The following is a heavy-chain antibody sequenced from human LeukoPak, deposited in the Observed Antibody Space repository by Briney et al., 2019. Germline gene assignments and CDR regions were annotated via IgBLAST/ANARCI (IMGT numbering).Heavy chain of an antibody. V-gene: IGHV4-59*01. CDR2: IYYSGST. Sequence: SETLSLTCTVSGGSISSYYWSWIRQPPGKGLEWIGYIYYSGSTNYNPSLKSRVTISVDTSKNQFSLKLSSVTAADTAVYYCARGGSYYDSSGYYYLDYWGQGTLVTVSS. CDR3: ARGGSYYDSSGYYYLDY. J-gene: IGHJ4*02. D-gene: IGHD3-22*01. CDR1: GGSISSYY.